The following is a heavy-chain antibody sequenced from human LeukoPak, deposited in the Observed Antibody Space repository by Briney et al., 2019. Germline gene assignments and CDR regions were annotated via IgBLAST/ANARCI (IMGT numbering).Heavy chain of an antibody. CDR2: IYYSGST. CDR1: GGSISSSSYY. D-gene: IGHD6-13*01. V-gene: IGHV4-39*01. CDR3: ATIAIVIAAAGFDY. Sequence: SETLSLTCTVSGGSISSSSYYWGWIRQPPGKGLEWIGSIYYSGSTYYNPSLKSRVTISVDTSKNQFSLKLSSVTAADTAVYYCATIAIVIAAAGFDYWGQGTLVTVSS. J-gene: IGHJ4*02.